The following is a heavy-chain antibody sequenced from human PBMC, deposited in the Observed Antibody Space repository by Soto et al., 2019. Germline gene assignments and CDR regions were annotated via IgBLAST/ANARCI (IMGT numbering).Heavy chain of an antibody. CDR2: IYYSGST. CDR1: GGSISSGGYY. Sequence: SETLSLTCTVSGGSISSGGYYWSWIRQHPGKGLEWIGYIYYSGSTYYNPSLKSRVTISVDTSKNQFSLKLSSVTAADTAVYYCARGCTGPGTSEVDYYYYMDVWGKGTTVTVS. D-gene: IGHD1-1*01. V-gene: IGHV4-31*03. J-gene: IGHJ6*03. CDR3: ARGCTGPGTSEVDYYYYMDV.